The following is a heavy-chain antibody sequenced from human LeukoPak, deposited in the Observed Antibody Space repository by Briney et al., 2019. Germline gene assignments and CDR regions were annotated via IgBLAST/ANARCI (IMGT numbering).Heavy chain of an antibody. Sequence: PGESLKISLKGSGYSFTSYWIGWVRPRPGKGVEWMGIIYPGDSDTRYSPSCQGQVTISDDKSISNAFLQWSSLKASDTAMYYCARRSRGYSGYDLDYYYYGMDVWGQGTTVTVSS. D-gene: IGHD5-12*01. CDR1: GYSFTSYW. CDR3: ARRSRGYSGYDLDYYYYGMDV. CDR2: IYPGDSDT. V-gene: IGHV5-51*01. J-gene: IGHJ6*02.